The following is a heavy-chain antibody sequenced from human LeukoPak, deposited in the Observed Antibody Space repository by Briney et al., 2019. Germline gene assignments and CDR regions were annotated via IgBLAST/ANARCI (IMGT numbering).Heavy chain of an antibody. V-gene: IGHV3-30*02. CDR1: GFTFSSYG. CDR2: IWYGGSNK. J-gene: IGHJ4*02. Sequence: GGSLRLSCAASGFTFSSYGMHWVRQAPGKGLEWVAVIWYGGSNKYYADSVKGRFTISRDNSKNTLYLQMNSLRAEDTAVYYCAKDFYRGYSYAPLDYWGQGTLVTVSS. D-gene: IGHD5-18*01. CDR3: AKDFYRGYSYAPLDY.